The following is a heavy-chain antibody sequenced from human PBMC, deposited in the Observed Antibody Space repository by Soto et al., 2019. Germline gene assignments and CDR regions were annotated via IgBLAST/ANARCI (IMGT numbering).Heavy chain of an antibody. D-gene: IGHD3-9*01. Sequence: SETLSLTCAVYGGSFSGYYWSWIRQPPGKGLEWIGEINHSGSTNYNPSLKSRVTISVDTSKNQFSLKLSSVTAADTAVYYCARGGRYFDWPDYWGQGTLVTVSS. CDR1: GGSFSGYY. CDR2: INHSGST. V-gene: IGHV4-34*01. CDR3: ARGGRYFDWPDY. J-gene: IGHJ4*02.